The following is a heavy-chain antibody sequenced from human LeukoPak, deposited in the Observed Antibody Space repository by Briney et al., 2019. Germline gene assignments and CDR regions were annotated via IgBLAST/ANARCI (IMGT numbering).Heavy chain of an antibody. CDR1: GGSISSSSYY. V-gene: IGHV4-39*01. J-gene: IGHJ4*02. D-gene: IGHD3-22*01. CDR3: ARQSYDSSGYYADFDY. Sequence: PSETLSLTCTVSGGSISSSSYYWGWIRQPPGKGLEWIGSIYYSGSTYYNPSLKSRVTISVDTSKNQFSLKLSSVTAADTAVYYCARQSYDSSGYYADFDYWGQGTLVTVPS. CDR2: IYYSGST.